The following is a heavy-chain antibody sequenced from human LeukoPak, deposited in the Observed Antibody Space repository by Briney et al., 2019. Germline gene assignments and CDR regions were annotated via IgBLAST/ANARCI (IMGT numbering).Heavy chain of an antibody. CDR2: IRYDGSNK. J-gene: IGHJ4*02. V-gene: IGHV3-30*02. CDR1: GFTFSSYG. Sequence: GGSLRLSCAASGFTFSSYGMYWVRQAPGKGLEWVAFIRYDGSNKYYADSVKGRFTISRDSSKNTLYLQMNRLRAEDAAVYYCAKAPVTTCSGAYCYPFDYWGQGTLVTVSS. CDR3: AKAPVTTCSGAYCYPFDY. D-gene: IGHD2-21*01.